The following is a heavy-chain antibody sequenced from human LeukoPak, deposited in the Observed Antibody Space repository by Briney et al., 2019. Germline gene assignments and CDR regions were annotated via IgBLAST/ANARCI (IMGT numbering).Heavy chain of an antibody. CDR3: ARDSYSSGWYGAFDI. D-gene: IGHD6-19*01. Sequence: GRSLRLSCAASGFTFSSYAMHWVRQAPGKGLEWVAVISYDGSNKYYADSVKGRFTISRDNSKNTLYLQMNSLRAEDTAVYYCARDSYSSGWYGAFDIWGQGTMVTVSS. V-gene: IGHV3-30-3*01. CDR1: GFTFSSYA. J-gene: IGHJ3*02. CDR2: ISYDGSNK.